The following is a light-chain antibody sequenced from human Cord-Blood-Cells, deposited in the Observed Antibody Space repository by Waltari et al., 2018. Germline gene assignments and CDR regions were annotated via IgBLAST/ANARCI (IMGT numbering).Light chain of an antibody. CDR3: CSYAGSYVV. V-gene: IGLV2-11*01. J-gene: IGLJ2*01. CDR2: DVS. Sequence: SALTQPRSVSGSPGPSVPISCTGTSSDVGGYNYVSRYQQHPGKAPKLMIYDVSKRPSGVPDRFSGSKSGNTASLTISGLQAEDEADYYCCSYAGSYVVFGGGTKLTVL. CDR1: SSDVGGYNY.